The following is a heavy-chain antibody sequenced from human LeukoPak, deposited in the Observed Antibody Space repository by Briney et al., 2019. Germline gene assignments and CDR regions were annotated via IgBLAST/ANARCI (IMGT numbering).Heavy chain of an antibody. J-gene: IGHJ4*02. CDR1: GFTFSSYW. CDR3: AKDREGSNYGVNDY. CDR2: IKQDGSEK. D-gene: IGHD4-17*01. Sequence: GGSLRLSCAASGFTFSSYWMSWVRQAPGKGLEWVANIKQDGSEKYYVDSVKGRFTISRVNAKNSLYLQMNSLRAEDTAVYYCAKDREGSNYGVNDYWGQGTLVTVSS. V-gene: IGHV3-7*03.